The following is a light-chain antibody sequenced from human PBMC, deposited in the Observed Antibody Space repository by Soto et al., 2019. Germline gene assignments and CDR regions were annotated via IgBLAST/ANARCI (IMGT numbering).Light chain of an antibody. J-gene: IGLJ1*01. CDR2: DVS. CDR1: SSDVGGYNY. V-gene: IGLV2-14*01. CDR3: SSYTSSSTSCV. Sequence: QSALTQPASVSGSPGQSITISCTGTSSDVGGYNYVSWYQQHPGKAPKLMIYDVSNRPSGVSNRFSGSKSGNTASLTISGLQDEDEADYYCSSYTSSSTSCVFGTGTKLTVL.